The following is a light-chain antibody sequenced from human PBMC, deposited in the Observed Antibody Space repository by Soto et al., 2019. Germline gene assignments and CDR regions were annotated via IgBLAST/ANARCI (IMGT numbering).Light chain of an antibody. CDR1: NIGLKS. J-gene: IGLJ1*01. CDR3: QLWADISEHYV. CDR2: YSR. V-gene: IGLV3-21*04. Sequence: SYELTQPHSASVAPGETARITCGGSNIGLKSVHWYQQKPGQAPVVVIHYSRDRPSGIPERFSGSNSGITATLTISRVEAEDDDDYYYQLWADISEHYVFGTGTKVTVL.